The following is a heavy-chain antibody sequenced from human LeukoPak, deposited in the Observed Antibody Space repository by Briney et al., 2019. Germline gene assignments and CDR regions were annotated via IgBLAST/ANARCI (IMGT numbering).Heavy chain of an antibody. CDR1: GGSFSGYY. CDR2: INHSGST. J-gene: IGHJ4*02. D-gene: IGHD1-20*01. Sequence: PSETLSLTCAVYGGSFSGYYWSWLRQPPGKGLEWIGEINHSGSTNYNPSLKSRVTISLDMSKNQFSLRLTSVTAADTAVYYCARETNNWALDYWGQGTLVTVSS. V-gene: IGHV4-34*01. CDR3: ARETNNWALDY.